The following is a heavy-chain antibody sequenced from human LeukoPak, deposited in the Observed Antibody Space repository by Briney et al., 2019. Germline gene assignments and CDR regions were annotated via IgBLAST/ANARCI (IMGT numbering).Heavy chain of an antibody. CDR3: AREDSSSWYHYYYYYMDV. CDR1: GFTFSSYG. D-gene: IGHD6-13*01. J-gene: IGHJ6*03. CDR2: IWYDGSNK. V-gene: IGHV3-33*01. Sequence: GGSLRLSCAASGFTFSSYGMHWVRQAPGKGLEWVAVIWYDGSNKYYADSVKGRFTISKDNSKNTLYLQMNSLRAEDTAVYYCAREDSSSWYHYYYYYMDVWGKGTTDTVSS.